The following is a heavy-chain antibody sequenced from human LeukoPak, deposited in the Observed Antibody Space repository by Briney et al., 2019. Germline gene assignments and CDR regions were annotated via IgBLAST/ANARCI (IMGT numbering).Heavy chain of an antibody. CDR1: GGSFSGYY. CDR3: ARVGYGSGSYFVGSLFDY. Sequence: SETLSLTCAVYGGSFSGYYWSWIRQPPGKGLEWIGEINHSGSTNYNPSLKSRVTISVDTSKNQFSLKLSSATAADTAVYYCARVGYGSGSYFVGSLFDYWGQGTLVTVSS. D-gene: IGHD3-10*01. CDR2: INHSGST. V-gene: IGHV4-34*01. J-gene: IGHJ4*02.